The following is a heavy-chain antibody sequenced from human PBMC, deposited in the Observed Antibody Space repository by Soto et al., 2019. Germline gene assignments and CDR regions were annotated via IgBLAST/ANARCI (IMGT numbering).Heavy chain of an antibody. CDR2: IIPILGIT. D-gene: IGHD2-2*01. CDR1: GGTFSSYT. V-gene: IGHV1-69*02. J-gene: IGHJ4*02. CDR3: ARGGKYCSSTTCYAHFDN. Sequence: QVQLVQSGAEVKKPGSSVKVSCKASGGTFSSYTISWVRQAPGQGLEWMGRIIPILGITNYAQKFQGRVTITADKSTSTAYMELSSLRSEDTAVYYCARGGKYCSSTTCYAHFDNWGQGTVVTVSS.